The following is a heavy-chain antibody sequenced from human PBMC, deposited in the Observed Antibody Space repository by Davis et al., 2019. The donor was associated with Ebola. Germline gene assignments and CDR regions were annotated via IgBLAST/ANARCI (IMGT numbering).Heavy chain of an antibody. Sequence: GGSLRLSCTDSVITFSSYAMTWVRQAPGKGLEWVSAISGSGGSTYYADSVKGRFTISRDNSKNTLYLQMNSLRAEDTAVYYCAKDAHRGIVLVPAAIFDYWGQGTLVTVSS. CDR3: AKDAHRGIVLVPAAIFDY. CDR2: ISGSGGST. D-gene: IGHD2-2*01. CDR1: VITFSSYA. V-gene: IGHV3-23*01. J-gene: IGHJ4*02.